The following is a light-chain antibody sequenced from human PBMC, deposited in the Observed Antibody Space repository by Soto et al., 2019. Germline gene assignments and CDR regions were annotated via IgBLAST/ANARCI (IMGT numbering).Light chain of an antibody. V-gene: IGKV3-20*01. CDR2: GAS. CDR1: QSVSGSNY. J-gene: IGKJ1*01. Sequence: EIVLTQSPGTLSLSPGERATLSCRASQSVSGSNYLAWYQQKPGQATRLIIYGASSRANGIPDRFSGSGSGTDFTLTISRLEPEDFAVYYCQQYGSSHPKTFGQGTKVDIK. CDR3: QQYGSSHPKT.